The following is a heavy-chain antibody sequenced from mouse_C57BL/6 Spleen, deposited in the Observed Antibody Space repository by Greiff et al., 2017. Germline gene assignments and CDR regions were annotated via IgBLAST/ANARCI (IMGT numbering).Heavy chain of an antibody. Sequence: QVQLQQPGAELVKPGASVKLSCKASGYTFTSYWMHWVKQRPGQGLEWIGMIHPNSGSTNYNEKFKSKATLTVDKSSSTAYMQLSSLTSEDSAVYYCARKFITTVENFDYWGQGTTLTVSS. CDR1: GYTFTSYW. V-gene: IGHV1-64*01. CDR3: ARKFITTVENFDY. D-gene: IGHD1-1*01. CDR2: IHPNSGST. J-gene: IGHJ2*01.